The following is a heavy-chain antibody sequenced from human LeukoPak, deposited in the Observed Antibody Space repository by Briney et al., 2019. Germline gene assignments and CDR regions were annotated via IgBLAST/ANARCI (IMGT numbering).Heavy chain of an antibody. CDR1: GFTFDDYA. CDR2: ISGDGSST. Sequence: GGSLRLSCAASGFTFDDYAIHWVRQAPGKGLEWVSLISGDGSSTYYADSVKGRFTISRDNSINSLYLQMNSLRTEDTALYYCAKAMYSSSSGATDYYYGMDVWGQGTTVTVSS. V-gene: IGHV3-43*02. CDR3: AKAMYSSSSGATDYYYGMDV. J-gene: IGHJ6*02. D-gene: IGHD6-6*01.